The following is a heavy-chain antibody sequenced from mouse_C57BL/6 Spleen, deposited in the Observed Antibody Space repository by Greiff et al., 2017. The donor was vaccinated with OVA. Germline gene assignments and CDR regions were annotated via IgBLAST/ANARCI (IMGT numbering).Heavy chain of an antibody. D-gene: IGHD2-4*01. CDR2: IVPNSGGT. J-gene: IGHJ4*01. Sequence: QVQLQQPGAELVKPGASVKLSCKASGYTFTSYWMHWVKQRPGRGLEWIGRIVPNSGGTKYNEKFKSKATLTVDKPSSTAYMQLSSLTSEDSAVNYCASMITTRYYAMDYWGQGTSVTVSS. CDR3: ASMITTRYYAMDY. CDR1: GYTFTSYW. V-gene: IGHV1-72*01.